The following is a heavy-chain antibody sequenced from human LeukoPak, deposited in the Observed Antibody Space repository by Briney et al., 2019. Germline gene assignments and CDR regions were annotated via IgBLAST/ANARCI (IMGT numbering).Heavy chain of an antibody. CDR1: GYSFTSYW. V-gene: IGHV5-51*01. D-gene: IGHD1-7*01. J-gene: IGHJ5*02. Sequence: GESLKISCKGSGYSFTSYWIGWVRQMPGKGLEWIGIIYPGDSDTRYSPSFQGQVTISADKSISTAYLQWSSLKASDTAMYYCARGDIRYNWNYVWFDPWGQGTLVTVSS. CDR2: IYPGDSDT. CDR3: ARGDIRYNWNYVWFDP.